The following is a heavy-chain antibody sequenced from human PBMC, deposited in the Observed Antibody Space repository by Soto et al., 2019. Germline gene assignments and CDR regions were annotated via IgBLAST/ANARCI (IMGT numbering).Heavy chain of an antibody. CDR3: ARVWYGTGYNWFDP. D-gene: IGHD3-9*01. CDR1: GYTFTSYG. J-gene: IGHJ5*02. CDR2: ISAYNGNT. Sequence: GASVKVSCKASGYTFTSYGISWVRQAPGQGLEWMGWISAYNGNTNYAQKLQGRVTMTTDTSTSTAYMELRSLRSDDTAVYYCARVWYGTGYNWFDPWGQGTLVTVSS. V-gene: IGHV1-18*01.